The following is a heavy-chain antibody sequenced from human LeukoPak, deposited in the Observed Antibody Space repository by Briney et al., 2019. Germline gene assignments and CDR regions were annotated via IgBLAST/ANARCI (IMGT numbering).Heavy chain of an antibody. Sequence: AGGSLRLSCAASGFTFSSYSMNWVRQAPGKGLEWVSYISSSSSTIYYADSVKGRFTISRDNAKNSLYLQMNSLRAEDTAVYYCATLGSIVWGRKGTASSLWGQGTLVTVSS. CDR2: ISSSSSTI. V-gene: IGHV3-48*01. CDR1: GFTFSSYS. J-gene: IGHJ4*02. CDR3: ATLGSIVWGRKGTASSL. D-gene: IGHD2-21*02.